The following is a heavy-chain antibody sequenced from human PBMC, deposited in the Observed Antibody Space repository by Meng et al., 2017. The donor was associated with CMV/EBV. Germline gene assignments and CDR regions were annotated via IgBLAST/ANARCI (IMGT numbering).Heavy chain of an antibody. J-gene: IGHJ4*02. CDR3: AKRKGGYSYGDFDY. V-gene: IGHV3-30*04. D-gene: IGHD5-18*01. CDR2: ISYDGSNK. Sequence: GGSLRLSCAASGFTFSSYAMHWVRQAPGKGLEWVAVISYDGSNKYYADSVKGRFTISRDNSKNTLYLQMNSLRAEDTAVYYCAKRKGGYSYGDFDYWGQGTLVTVSS. CDR1: GFTFSSYA.